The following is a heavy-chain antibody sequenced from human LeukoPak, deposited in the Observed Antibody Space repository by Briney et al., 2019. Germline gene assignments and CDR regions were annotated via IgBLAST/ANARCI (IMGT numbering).Heavy chain of an antibody. CDR2: ISYDGSNK. CDR3: ARDSYDFWSGHLGFDP. CDR1: GFTFSSYA. Sequence: GRSLRLSCAASGFTFSSYAMHWVRQAPGKGLEWVAVISYDGSNKYYADSVKGRFTISRDNSKNTLYLQMNSLRAEDTAVYYCARDSYDFWSGHLGFDPWGQGTLVTVSS. V-gene: IGHV3-30*01. J-gene: IGHJ5*02. D-gene: IGHD3-3*01.